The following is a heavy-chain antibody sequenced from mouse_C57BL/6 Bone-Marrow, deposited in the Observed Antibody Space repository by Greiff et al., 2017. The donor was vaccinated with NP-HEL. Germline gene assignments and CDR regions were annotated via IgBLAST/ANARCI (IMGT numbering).Heavy chain of an antibody. J-gene: IGHJ3*01. V-gene: IGHV5-6*01. Sequence: EVKLMESGGDLVKPGGSLKLSCAASGFTFSSYGMSWVRQTPDKRLEWVATISSGGSYTYYPDSVKGRFTISRDNAKNTLYLQMSSLKSEDTAMYYCASPYDYDVAWFAYWGRGNLVTVSA. D-gene: IGHD2-4*01. CDR2: ISSGGSYT. CDR1: GFTFSSYG. CDR3: ASPYDYDVAWFAY.